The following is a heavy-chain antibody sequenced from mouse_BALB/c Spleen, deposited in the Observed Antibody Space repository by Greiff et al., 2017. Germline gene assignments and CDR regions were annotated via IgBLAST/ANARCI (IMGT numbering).Heavy chain of an antibody. CDR2: INPYNGDT. V-gene: IGHV1-37*01. Sequence: VQLKESGPELVKPGASVKISCKASGYSFTGYFMNWVKQSHGKSLEWIGRINPYNGDTFYNQKFKGKATLTVDKSSSTAHMELLSLTSEDSAVYYCELYYYGSSYWFAYWGQGTLVTVSA. CDR3: ELYYYGSSYWFAY. D-gene: IGHD1-1*01. J-gene: IGHJ3*01. CDR1: GYSFTGYF.